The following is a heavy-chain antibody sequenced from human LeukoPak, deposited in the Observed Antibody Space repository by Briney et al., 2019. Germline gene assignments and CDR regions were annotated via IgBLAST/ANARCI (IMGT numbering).Heavy chain of an antibody. D-gene: IGHD4-17*01. CDR3: AGGDYGDYLDY. V-gene: IGHV4-59*01. CDR1: GGSISSYY. J-gene: IGHJ4*02. CDR2: IYYSGST. Sequence: SETLSLTCTVSGGSISSYYWSWIRQPPAKGLEWIGYIYYSGSTNYNPSLKSRVTISVDTSKNQFSLKLSSVTAADTAVYYCAGGDYGDYLDYWGQGTLVTVSS.